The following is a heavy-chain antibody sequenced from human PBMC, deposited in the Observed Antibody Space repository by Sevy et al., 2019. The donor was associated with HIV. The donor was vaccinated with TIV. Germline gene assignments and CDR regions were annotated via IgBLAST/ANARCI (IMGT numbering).Heavy chain of an antibody. V-gene: IGHV3-66*01. CDR1: GFTVSSNY. D-gene: IGHD3-22*01. J-gene: IGHJ4*02. CDR2: IYSGGST. Sequence: GGSLRLSCAASGFTVSSNYMSWVRQAPGKGLEWVSVIYSGGSTYYADSGKGRITISRDNSKNTLYLQMNSLRAEDTAVYYCARGWGDRSGYYPLDYWGQGTLVTVSS. CDR3: ARGWGDRSGYYPLDY.